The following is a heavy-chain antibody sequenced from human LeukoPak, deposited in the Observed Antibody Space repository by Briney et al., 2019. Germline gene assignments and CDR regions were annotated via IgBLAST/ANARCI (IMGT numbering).Heavy chain of an antibody. CDR2: IYSGGST. D-gene: IGHD2-2*02. Sequence: GGALRLSCAASGFTVSSNYMSWVRQAPGKGLEWVSVIYSGGSTYYADSVTGRFTISRHNSKHSLYLQMNSLRAEDAAVYYCARDAGILGYCSSTSCHRGYWGEGTLVTVSS. V-gene: IGHV3-53*04. CDR1: GFTVSSNY. CDR3: ARDAGILGYCSSTSCHRGY. J-gene: IGHJ4*02.